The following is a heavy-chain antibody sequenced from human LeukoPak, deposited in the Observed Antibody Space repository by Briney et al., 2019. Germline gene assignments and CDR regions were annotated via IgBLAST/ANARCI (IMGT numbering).Heavy chain of an antibody. V-gene: IGHV4-34*01. Sequence: SETLSLTCAVYGGSFSGYYWSWIRQPPGKGLEWIGEINHSGSTNYNPSLKSRVTISVDTSKNQFSLKLSSVTAADTAVYYCARMAPRRQRLIAAAGTEGLDPWGQGTLVTVSS. CDR3: ARMAPRRQRLIAAAGTEGLDP. CDR2: INHSGST. CDR1: GGSFSGYY. D-gene: IGHD6-13*01. J-gene: IGHJ5*02.